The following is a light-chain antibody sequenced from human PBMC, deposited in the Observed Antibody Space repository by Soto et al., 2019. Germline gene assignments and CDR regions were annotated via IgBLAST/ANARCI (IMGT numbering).Light chain of an antibody. J-gene: IGLJ1*01. CDR3: SSYTSSSPYI. Sequence: QSALTQPASVSGSPGQSITISCTGTSRDVGGYNYVSWYQQHPGKAPKLMIYEVSNRPSGVSNRFSGSKSGNTASLTISGLQAEDEAYYYCSSYTSSSPYIVGTGTKLTVL. CDR2: EVS. CDR1: SRDVGGYNY. V-gene: IGLV2-14*01.